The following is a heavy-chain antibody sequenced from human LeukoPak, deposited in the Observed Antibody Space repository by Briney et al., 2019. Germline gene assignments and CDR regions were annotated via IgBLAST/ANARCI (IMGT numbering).Heavy chain of an antibody. J-gene: IGHJ4*02. Sequence: GGSLRLSCAASGFTFSSSAMSWVRQAPGKGLEWVSSISGSGSGGSTYYADSVKGRFTISRDNSKNTLYLQMNSLRAEDTAVYYCSLTTVVTPGNYWGQGTLVTVSS. D-gene: IGHD4-23*01. CDR2: ISGSGSGGST. CDR1: GFTFSSSA. V-gene: IGHV3-23*01. CDR3: SLTTVVTPGNY.